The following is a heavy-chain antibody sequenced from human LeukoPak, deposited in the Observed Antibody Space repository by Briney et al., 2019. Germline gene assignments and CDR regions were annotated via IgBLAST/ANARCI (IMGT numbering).Heavy chain of an antibody. Sequence: SQTLSLTCAISGDSVSSYSAAWNWIRQSPSRGLEWLGRTYYRSKWYNDYAVSVKSRITINPDTSKNQFSLQLNSVTPEDTAVYYCARGPWSYYDSSGYYFDYWGQGTLVTVFS. CDR3: ARGPWSYYDSSGYYFDY. D-gene: IGHD3-22*01. J-gene: IGHJ4*02. V-gene: IGHV6-1*01. CDR2: TYYRSKWYN. CDR1: GDSVSSYSAA.